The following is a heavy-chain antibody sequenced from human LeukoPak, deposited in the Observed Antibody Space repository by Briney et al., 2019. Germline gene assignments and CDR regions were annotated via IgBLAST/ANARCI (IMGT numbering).Heavy chain of an antibody. D-gene: IGHD3-9*01. J-gene: IGHJ4*02. V-gene: IGHV4-34*01. CDR1: GGSFSGYY. Sequence: PSETLSLTCAVYGGSFSGYYWSWIRQPPGKGLEWIGEINHSGSTNYNPSLKSRVTISVDTSKNQFSLKLSSVTAADTAVYYCAKSTIFWDFDYWGQGTLVTVSS. CDR3: AKSTIFWDFDY. CDR2: INHSGST.